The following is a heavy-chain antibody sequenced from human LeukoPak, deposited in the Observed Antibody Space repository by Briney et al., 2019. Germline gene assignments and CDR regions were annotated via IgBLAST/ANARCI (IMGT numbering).Heavy chain of an antibody. CDR3: TRSPDGVDY. CDR1: GFTFSSYW. CDR2: IKEDGSEK. Sequence: GGSLRLSCAAFGFTFSSYWMSWVRQAPGKGLEWVANIKEDGSEKYYVDSVKGRFTISRDNARNSLYLQMNNLRAEDTAVYYCTRSPDGVDYWGQGTLVTVSS. D-gene: IGHD3-10*01. J-gene: IGHJ4*02. V-gene: IGHV3-7*01.